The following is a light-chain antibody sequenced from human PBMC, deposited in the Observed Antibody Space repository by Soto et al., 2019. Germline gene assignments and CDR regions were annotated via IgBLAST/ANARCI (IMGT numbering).Light chain of an antibody. V-gene: IGKV1-5*03. CDR2: KAS. J-gene: IGKJ2*01. CDR1: QIISTW. Sequence: DIQMTQSPFTLAAFIGDRVTVTCRASQIISTWLAWYQQKPGKAPKLLIYKASTLDSGVPSRFSGSGSGTEFNLTISGLLPDDSATYYCQQYATYASTFGQGTIVEL. CDR3: QQYATYAST.